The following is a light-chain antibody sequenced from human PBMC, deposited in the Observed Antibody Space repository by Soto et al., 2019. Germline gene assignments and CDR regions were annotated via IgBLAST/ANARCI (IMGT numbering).Light chain of an antibody. CDR2: SAS. V-gene: IGKV1-12*01. J-gene: IGKJ1*01. Sequence: DIQMTQSPYSLSAAVGDRVTITCRASQGISSWLAWYQQKPGKAPDLLIYSASTLQSGVPSRFSGSGSETEFSLTIRALQPEDFATYYCQQANSFPWTFGQGTKVDI. CDR3: QQANSFPWT. CDR1: QGISSW.